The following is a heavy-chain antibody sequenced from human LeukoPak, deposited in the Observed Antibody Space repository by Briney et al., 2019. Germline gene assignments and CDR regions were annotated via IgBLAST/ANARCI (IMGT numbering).Heavy chain of an antibody. V-gene: IGHV4-4*02. D-gene: IGHD3-22*01. CDR3: ARASYSYDINGWVPFDY. CDR2: IYHSGST. J-gene: IGHJ4*02. Sequence: SETLSLTCAVSGGSISSTNWWSWVRQSPGKGLEWIGEIYHSGSTNYNPSLKSRVTISVDKSKNQFSLKVSSVTAADTAVYYCARASYSYDINGWVPFDYWGQGTLVTVSS. CDR1: GGSISSTNW.